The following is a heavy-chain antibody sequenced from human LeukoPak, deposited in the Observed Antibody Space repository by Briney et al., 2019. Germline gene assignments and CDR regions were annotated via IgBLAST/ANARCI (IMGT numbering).Heavy chain of an antibody. Sequence: ASVKVSCKASGYTFTSYGISWVRQAPGQGLEWMGWISAYNGNTNYAQKLQGRVTMTTDTSTSTAYMELRSLRSDDTAVYYCARSGQLLQTDYYYYMDVWGKGTTVTVSS. D-gene: IGHD2-2*01. V-gene: IGHV1-18*01. CDR2: ISAYNGNT. CDR3: ARSGQLLQTDYYYYMDV. CDR1: GYTFTSYG. J-gene: IGHJ6*03.